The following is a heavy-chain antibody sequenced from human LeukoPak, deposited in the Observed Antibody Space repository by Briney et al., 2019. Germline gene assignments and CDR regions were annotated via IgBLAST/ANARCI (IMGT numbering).Heavy chain of an antibody. J-gene: IGHJ4*02. Sequence: GGSLRLSCAASGFTFSNYAMNWVRQAPGKRLEWVSGISGSGGSTYYADSVKGGFTISKDNSKNTLYLQMNSLRAEDTAVYYCAKKALEYCSGGSCYYPFDYWGQGTLVTVSS. D-gene: IGHD2-15*01. CDR2: ISGSGGST. V-gene: IGHV3-23*01. CDR3: AKKALEYCSGGSCYYPFDY. CDR1: GFTFSNYA.